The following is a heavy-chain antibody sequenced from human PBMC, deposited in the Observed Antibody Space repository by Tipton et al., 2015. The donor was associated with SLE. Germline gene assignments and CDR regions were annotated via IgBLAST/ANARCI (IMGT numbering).Heavy chain of an antibody. CDR2: ILYDGSNE. D-gene: IGHD5-12*01. CDR3: ARDNYYSGYDY. Sequence: SLRLSCAASGFTFSNYAMHWVRQVPGKGLEWVAMILYDGSNEYYVDSVKGRFIISRDNSKSTLYLQMNSLRVEDTAVYYCARDNYYSGYDYWGQGTLVTVSS. CDR1: GFTFSNYA. J-gene: IGHJ4*02. V-gene: IGHV3-30*04.